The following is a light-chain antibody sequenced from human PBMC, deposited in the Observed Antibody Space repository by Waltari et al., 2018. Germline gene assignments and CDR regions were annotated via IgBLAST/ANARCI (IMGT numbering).Light chain of an antibody. Sequence: ELVLTQSPGTLSLSPGERDTLSCRASQSVGRYLAWYQQKPGQAPMLLIYGACSRATGIPDRFSGSGSGTDFSLTISRLEPEDFAVYYCQNHERLPAVFGQGTKVEIK. CDR2: GAC. CDR3: QNHERLPAV. J-gene: IGKJ1*01. V-gene: IGKV3-20*01. CDR1: QSVGRY.